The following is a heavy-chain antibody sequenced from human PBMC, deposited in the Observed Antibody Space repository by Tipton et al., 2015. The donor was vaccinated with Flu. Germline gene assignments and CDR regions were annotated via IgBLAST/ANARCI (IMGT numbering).Heavy chain of an antibody. V-gene: IGHV4-38-2*01. Sequence: TLSLTCAVSGYSISSGYFWGWIRQPPGKGLQWIGTIYHSGNTYYNPSLKSRVTMSVDTSKNQFSLKLTSVTAADTAVYYCVALGGGVAGTAYYWGQGTLVTASS. D-gene: IGHD6-19*01. CDR3: VALGGGVAGTAYY. CDR1: GYSISSGYF. J-gene: IGHJ4*02. CDR2: IYHSGNT.